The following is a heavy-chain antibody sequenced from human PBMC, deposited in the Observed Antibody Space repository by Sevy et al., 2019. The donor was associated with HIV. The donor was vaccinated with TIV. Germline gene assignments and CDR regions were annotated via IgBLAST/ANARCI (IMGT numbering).Heavy chain of an antibody. CDR2: ISGSGGST. J-gene: IGHJ4*02. CDR1: GFTFSSYA. Sequence: GGSLRLSCAASGFTFSSYAMSWVRQAPGKGLEWVSAISGSGGSTYYADSVKGRFTISRDKSKNTLYLQMNSLRAEDTAVYYCAKDRTYSSGWFPYWGQGTLVTVSS. V-gene: IGHV3-23*01. D-gene: IGHD6-19*01. CDR3: AKDRTYSSGWFPY.